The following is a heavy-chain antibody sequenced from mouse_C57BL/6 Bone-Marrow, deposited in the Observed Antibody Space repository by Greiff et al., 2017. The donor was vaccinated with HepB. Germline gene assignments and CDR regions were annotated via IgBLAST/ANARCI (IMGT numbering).Heavy chain of an antibody. CDR2: IYPGGGYT. V-gene: IGHV1-63*01. CDR3: ARWDYYGSSYDWYFDV. D-gene: IGHD1-1*01. J-gene: IGHJ1*03. CDR1: GYNFTNYW. Sequence: VQLQQSGAELVRPGTSVKMSCKASGYNFTNYWIGWAKQRPGHGLEWIGDIYPGGGYTNYNEKFKGKATLTADKSSSTAYMQFSSLTSEDSAIYYCARWDYYGSSYDWYFDVWGTGTTVTVSS.